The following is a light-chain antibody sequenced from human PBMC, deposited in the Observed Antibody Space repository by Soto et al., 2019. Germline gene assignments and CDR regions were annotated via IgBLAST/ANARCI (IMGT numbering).Light chain of an antibody. CDR3: QQYNNWFHAIT. V-gene: IGKV3-15*01. Sequence: EIVMTQSPATLSVSPGERATLSCRASQSVSSNLAWYQQKPGHAPRLLIYVASTRATGIPARFSGSGSGTEFTLTISSLQSEDFAVYYCQQYNNWFHAITFGGENKVDIK. J-gene: IGKJ4*01. CDR1: QSVSSN. CDR2: VAS.